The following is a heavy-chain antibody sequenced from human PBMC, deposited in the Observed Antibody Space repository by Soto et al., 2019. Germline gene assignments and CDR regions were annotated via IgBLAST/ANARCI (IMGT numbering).Heavy chain of an antibody. CDR1: GFTFSSYA. CDR3: AKVFYYYDSSGYYYFDY. D-gene: IGHD3-22*01. J-gene: IGHJ4*02. CDR2: ISGSGSTI. V-gene: IGHV3-23*01. Sequence: PGGSLRLSCAASGFTFSSYAVSWVRQAPGKGPEWISSISGSGSTIYYADSVKGRFTISRDNSKNTLYLQMSSLRAEDTAVYYCAKVFYYYDSSGYYYFDYWGQGPLVTV.